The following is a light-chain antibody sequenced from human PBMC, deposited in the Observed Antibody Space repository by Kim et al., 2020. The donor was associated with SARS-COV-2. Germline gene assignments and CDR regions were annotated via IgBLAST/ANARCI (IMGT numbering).Light chain of an antibody. CDR3: ATWDDSPRACV. J-gene: IGLJ3*02. Sequence: TVACSGCPSNLRSISVSWYHHLPGPAPNPLIYRKYQRPSGVPARFSGSRSGTSASLAISGLRSEDEGDFYCATWDDSPRACVFGGGTQLTVL. V-gene: IGLV1-47*01. CDR2: RKY. CDR1: PSNLRSIS.